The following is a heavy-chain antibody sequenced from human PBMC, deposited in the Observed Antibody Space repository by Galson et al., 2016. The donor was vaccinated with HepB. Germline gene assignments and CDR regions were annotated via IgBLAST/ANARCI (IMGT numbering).Heavy chain of an antibody. V-gene: IGHV1-69*10. CDR3: ARTSDRDSPYWFFDL. CDR2: IIPGLDLP. Sequence: SVKVSCKDSGGAFNTYAISWVRQAPGQRPEWMGGIIPGLDLPHYALHFEGRVTIAADRSPSSAYMELTSLTSDDTAVYYCARTSDRDSPYWFFDLWGRGTQVIVSS. J-gene: IGHJ2*01. CDR1: GGAFNTYA. D-gene: IGHD3-22*01.